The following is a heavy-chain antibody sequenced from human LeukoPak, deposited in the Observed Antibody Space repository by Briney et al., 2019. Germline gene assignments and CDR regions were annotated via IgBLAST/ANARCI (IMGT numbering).Heavy chain of an antibody. J-gene: IGHJ4*02. CDR1: GYTFSSYG. D-gene: IGHD6-19*01. CDR2: ISADNGNT. V-gene: IGHV1-18*01. Sequence: GASVKVSCKASGYTFSSYGISWVRQAPGQGLEWMGWISADNGNTNYAQEVQGRVTMTTDTSTSTVDMELRSLRSDDTAVYYCARCLGCTSGWYLDHWGQGTLVTVSS. CDR3: ARCLGCTSGWYLDH.